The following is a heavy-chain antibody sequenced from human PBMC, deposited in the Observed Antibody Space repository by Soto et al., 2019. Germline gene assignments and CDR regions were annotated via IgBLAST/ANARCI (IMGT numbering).Heavy chain of an antibody. CDR3: ATGDGFGSNWHYYFDY. CDR1: GYTLTELS. J-gene: IGHJ4*02. Sequence: ASVKVSCKVSGYTLTELSMHWVRQAPGKGLEWMGGFDPEDGETIYAQKFQGRVTMAEDTSSDTAYMELSSLVAEDTAVYYCATGDGFGSNWHYYFDYWVQGTLVTVSS. V-gene: IGHV1-24*01. CDR2: FDPEDGET. D-gene: IGHD6-13*01.